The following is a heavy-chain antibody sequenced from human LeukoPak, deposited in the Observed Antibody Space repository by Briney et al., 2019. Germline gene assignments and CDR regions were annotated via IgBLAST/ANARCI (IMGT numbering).Heavy chain of an antibody. CDR3: ARDGLTGLGSSSFDY. J-gene: IGHJ4*02. CDR1: GFTFSRYW. Sequence: PGGSLRLSCAASGFTFSRYWMNWVRQAPGKGLEWVAVISYDGSNKYYADSVKGRFIISRDNSKNTLYLQMNSLRAEDTAVYYCARDGLTGLGSSSFDYWGQGTLVTVSS. D-gene: IGHD6-13*01. V-gene: IGHV3-30-3*01. CDR2: ISYDGSNK.